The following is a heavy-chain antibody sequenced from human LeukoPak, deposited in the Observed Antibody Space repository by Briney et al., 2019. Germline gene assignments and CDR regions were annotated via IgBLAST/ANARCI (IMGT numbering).Heavy chain of an antibody. CDR2: ISAYNGNT. J-gene: IGHJ4*02. D-gene: IGHD5-18*01. Sequence: GASVKVSCKASGYTFTSYGISWVRQAPGQGLEWMGWISAYNGNTNYAQKLQGRATMTTDTSTSTAYMELGSLRSDDTAVYYCARDRAGYSYGPTWPIDYWGQGTLVTVSS. CDR1: GYTFTSYG. CDR3: ARDRAGYSYGPTWPIDY. V-gene: IGHV1-18*04.